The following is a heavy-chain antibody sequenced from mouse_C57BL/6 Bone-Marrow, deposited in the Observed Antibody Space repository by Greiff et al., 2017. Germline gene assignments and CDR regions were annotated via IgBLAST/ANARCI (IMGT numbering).Heavy chain of an antibody. Sequence: EVQLVESGGDLVKPGGSLKLSCAASGFTFSSYGMSWVRQTPDKRLEWVATISSGGSYTYYPDSVKGRFPVSRDNAKNTLYLQMSSLKAEDTALYYCARSDLTTVVPNWYFDVWGTGTTVTVSS. CDR3: ARSDLTTVVPNWYFDV. D-gene: IGHD1-1*01. CDR1: GFTFSSYG. V-gene: IGHV5-6*01. J-gene: IGHJ1*03. CDR2: ISSGGSYT.